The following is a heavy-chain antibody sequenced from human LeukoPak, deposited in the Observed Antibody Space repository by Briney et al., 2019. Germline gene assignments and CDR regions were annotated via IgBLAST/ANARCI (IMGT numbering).Heavy chain of an antibody. J-gene: IGHJ4*02. D-gene: IGHD3-16*02. V-gene: IGHV3-48*01. CDR3: ARDISRLRLGELSSCG. CDR1: GFTFSSYS. CDR2: ISSSSSTI. Sequence: AGGSLRLSCAASGFTFSSYSMNWVRQAPGKGLEWVSYISSSSSTIYYADSVKGRFTISRDNAKNSLYLQMNSLRAEDTAVYYCARDISRLRLGELSSCGWGQGTLVTVSS.